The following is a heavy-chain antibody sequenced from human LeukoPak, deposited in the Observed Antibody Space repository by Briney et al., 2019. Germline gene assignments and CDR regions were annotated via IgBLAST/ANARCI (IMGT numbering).Heavy chain of an antibody. CDR2: ISWNSGSI. V-gene: IGHV3-9*01. J-gene: IGHJ6*02. D-gene: IGHD5-12*01. CDR1: GFTFDDYA. CDR3: AKEGGEIVATIKGYYYGMDV. Sequence: GRSLRLSCAASGFTFDDYAMHWVRQAPGKGLEWVSGISWNSGSIGYADSVKGRFTISRDNAKSSLYLQMNSLRAEDTALYYCAKEGGEIVATIKGYYYGMDVWGQGTTVTVSS.